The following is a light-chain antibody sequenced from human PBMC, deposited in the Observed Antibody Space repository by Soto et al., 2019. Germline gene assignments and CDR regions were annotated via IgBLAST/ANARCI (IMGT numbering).Light chain of an antibody. CDR2: GAS. CDR1: QSVSSN. J-gene: IGKJ1*01. Sequence: EIDMTQSPGTLFASIVDRATXSCRASQSVSSNLAWYQQKPGQAPRLLIYGASTRATGIPARFSGSGSGTEFTLTISSLQSEDFAVYYCQQYNKYPPTYGQRTKADI. V-gene: IGKV3-15*01. CDR3: QQYNKYPPT.